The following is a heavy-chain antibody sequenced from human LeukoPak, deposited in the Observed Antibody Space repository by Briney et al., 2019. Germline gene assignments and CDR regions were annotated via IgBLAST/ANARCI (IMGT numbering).Heavy chain of an antibody. Sequence: KPSETLSLTCTVSGGSISSTTYYWGWIRQTPGKGLEWIGYIYYSGSTNYNPSLKSRVTISVDTSKNQFSLKLSSVTAADTAVYYCAIAAGPDAFDIWGQGTMVTVSS. CDR2: IYYSGST. J-gene: IGHJ3*02. D-gene: IGHD6-13*01. CDR1: GGSISSTTYY. V-gene: IGHV4-61*05. CDR3: AIAAGPDAFDI.